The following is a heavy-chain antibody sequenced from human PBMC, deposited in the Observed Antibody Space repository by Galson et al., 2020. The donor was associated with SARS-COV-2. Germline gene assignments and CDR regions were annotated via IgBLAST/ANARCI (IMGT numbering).Heavy chain of an antibody. V-gene: IGHV1-69*13. CDR3: ARGGYGDYVADYYGMDV. J-gene: IGHJ6*02. CDR1: GGTFSSYA. D-gene: IGHD4-17*01. Sequence: SVKVSCKASGGTFSSYAISWVRQAPGQGLEWMGGIIPIFGTANYAQKFQGRVTITADESTSTAYMELSSLRSEDTAVYYCARGGYGDYVADYYGMDVWGQGTTVTVSS. CDR2: IIPIFGTA.